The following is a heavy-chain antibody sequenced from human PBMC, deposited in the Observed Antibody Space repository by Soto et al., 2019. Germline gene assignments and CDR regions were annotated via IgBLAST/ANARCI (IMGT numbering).Heavy chain of an antibody. V-gene: IGHV3-33*01. CDR2: IWYDRSNK. CDR1: GFTFSSYG. CDR3: ARDSEEFDI. D-gene: IGHD1-26*01. J-gene: IGHJ3*02. Sequence: QVQLVESGGGVVQPGRSLRLSCAASGFTFSSYGMHWVRQAPGKGLEWVAVIWYDRSNKYYADSVKGRFTISRDNSKNTLYLQMNSLRAEDTAVYYCARDSEEFDIWGQGTMVTVSS.